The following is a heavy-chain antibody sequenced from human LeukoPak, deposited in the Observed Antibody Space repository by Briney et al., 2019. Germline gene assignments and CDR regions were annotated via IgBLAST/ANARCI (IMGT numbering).Heavy chain of an antibody. Sequence: GGSLRLSCAASGFTFDDYAMHWVRQAPGKGLEWVSGISWNSGSIGYADSVKGRFTISRDNAKNSLYLQMNSLRAEDTALYYCAKSVCGGDCRALGAFDIWGQGTMVTVSS. D-gene: IGHD2-21*02. J-gene: IGHJ3*02. CDR3: AKSVCGGDCRALGAFDI. CDR1: GFTFDDYA. V-gene: IGHV3-9*01. CDR2: ISWNSGSI.